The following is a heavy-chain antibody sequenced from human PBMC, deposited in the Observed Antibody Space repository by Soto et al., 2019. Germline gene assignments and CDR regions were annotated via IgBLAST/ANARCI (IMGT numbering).Heavy chain of an antibody. CDR2: INSDGSST. CDR1: GFTFSNYW. CDR3: AKERDGYKIFDY. Sequence: GGSLRLSCGASGFTFSNYWMHWVRQAPGKGLVWVSRINSDGSSTNYADSVKGRFTISRDNSKNTLYLQMNSLRAEDTAVYYCAKERDGYKIFDYWGQGTLVTVSS. V-gene: IGHV3-74*01. J-gene: IGHJ4*02. D-gene: IGHD5-12*01.